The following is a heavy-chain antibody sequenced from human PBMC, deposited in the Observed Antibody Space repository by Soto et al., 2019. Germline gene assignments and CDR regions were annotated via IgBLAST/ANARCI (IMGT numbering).Heavy chain of an antibody. Sequence: KTSESLSLTCTVSGGSISSYYWSWIRQPPGKGLEWIGYIYYSGSTNYNPSLKSRVTISVDTSKNQFSLKLSSVTAADTAVYYCARADYDILTGYYTSSYFDYWGQGTLVTVSS. CDR1: GGSISSYY. J-gene: IGHJ4*02. CDR2: IYYSGST. V-gene: IGHV4-59*01. CDR3: ARADYDILTGYYTSSYFDY. D-gene: IGHD3-9*01.